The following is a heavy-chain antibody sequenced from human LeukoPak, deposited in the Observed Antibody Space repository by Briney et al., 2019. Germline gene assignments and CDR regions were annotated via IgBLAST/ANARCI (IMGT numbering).Heavy chain of an antibody. V-gene: IGHV4-59*01. CDR3: ARDRADSDTVFDY. Sequence: SETLSLTCTVSGGSISSYYWSWIRQPPGKGLEWIGYIYYSGSTNYNPSLKSRVTISVDTSKNQVSLKLSSVTAADTAVYYCARDRADSDTVFDYWGQGTLVTVSS. CDR1: GGSISSYY. CDR2: IYYSGST. D-gene: IGHD2-8*02. J-gene: IGHJ4*02.